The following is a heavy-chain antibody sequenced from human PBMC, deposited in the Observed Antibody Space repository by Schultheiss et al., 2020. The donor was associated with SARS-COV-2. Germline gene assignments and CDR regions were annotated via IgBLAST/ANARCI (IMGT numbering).Heavy chain of an antibody. Sequence: SETLSLTCAVSGYSISSGYYWGWIRQPPGKGLEWIGSIYHSGSTNYNPSLKSRVTISVDKSKNQFSLKLSSVTAADTAVYYCARTLYSSGWYDIDYWGQGTLVTVSS. J-gene: IGHJ4*02. CDR2: IYHSGST. D-gene: IGHD6-19*01. V-gene: IGHV4-38-2*01. CDR1: GYSISSGYY. CDR3: ARTLYSSGWYDIDY.